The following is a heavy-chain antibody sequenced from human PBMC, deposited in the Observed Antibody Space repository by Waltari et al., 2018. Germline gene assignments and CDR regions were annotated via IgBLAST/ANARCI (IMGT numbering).Heavy chain of an antibody. CDR2: SYHSGST. D-gene: IGHD6-13*01. Sequence: QVHLQDSGPGLVKPSETLSLTCTVSGYSISSGYYWGWIRQPPGKGLEWIGSSYHSGSTYYNPSLKSRVTISVDTSKNQFSLKLSSVTAADTAVYYCARGYSSSSIFDPWGQGTLVAVSS. V-gene: IGHV4-38-2*02. CDR1: GYSISSGYY. J-gene: IGHJ5*02. CDR3: ARGYSSSSIFDP.